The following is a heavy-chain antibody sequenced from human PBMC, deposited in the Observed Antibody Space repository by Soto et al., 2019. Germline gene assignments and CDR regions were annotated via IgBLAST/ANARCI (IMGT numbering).Heavy chain of an antibody. CDR1: GFTFSSYG. J-gene: IGHJ6*02. CDR2: ISYDGSNK. CDR3: AKDLYDFWSGGGYYYYGMDV. D-gene: IGHD3-3*01. V-gene: IGHV3-30*18. Sequence: PGGSLRFSXAASGFTFSSYGMHWVRQAPGKGLEWVAVISYDGSNKYYADSVKGRFTISRDNSKNTLYLQMNSLRAEDTAVYYCAKDLYDFWSGGGYYYYGMDVWGQGTTVTVSS.